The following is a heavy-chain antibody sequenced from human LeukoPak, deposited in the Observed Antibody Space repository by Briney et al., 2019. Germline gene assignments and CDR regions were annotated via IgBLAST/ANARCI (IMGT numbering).Heavy chain of an antibody. CDR2: ISWNSGSI. D-gene: IGHD3-10*01. V-gene: IGHV3-9*01. J-gene: IGHJ2*01. Sequence: PGGSLRLSCAASGFTFDDYAMHWVRQAPGKGLEWVSGISWNSGSIGYADSVKGRFTISRDNAKNSLYLQMNSLRAEDTALYYCAKEGYGSGSYSVWYFDLWGRGTLVTVSS. CDR3: AKEGYGSGSYSVWYFDL. CDR1: GFTFDDYA.